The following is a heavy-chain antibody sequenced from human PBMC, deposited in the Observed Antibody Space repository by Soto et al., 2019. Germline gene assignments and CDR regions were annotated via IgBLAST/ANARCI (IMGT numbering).Heavy chain of an antibody. CDR1: GFTFSNAW. CDR3: TTLYSSSWYSYYYYYYGMDV. J-gene: IGHJ6*02. Sequence: GGSLRLSCAASGFTFSNAWMSWVRQAPGKGLEWVGRIKSKTDGATTDYAAPVKGRFTISRDDSKNTLYLQMNSVKTEDTAVYYCTTLYSSSWYSYYYYYYGMDVWGQGTTVTVAS. D-gene: IGHD6-13*01. V-gene: IGHV3-15*01. CDR2: IKSKTDGATT.